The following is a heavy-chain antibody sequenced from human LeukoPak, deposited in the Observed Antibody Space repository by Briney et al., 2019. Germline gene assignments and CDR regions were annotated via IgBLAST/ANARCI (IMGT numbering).Heavy chain of an antibody. D-gene: IGHD6-13*01. CDR3: ARDFRIAAAGTDYYMDV. CDR1: GFTFSSYA. J-gene: IGHJ6*03. CDR2: ISSNGGST. V-gene: IGHV3-64*01. Sequence: GGSLRLSCAASGFTFSSYAMHWVRQAPGKGLEYVSAISSNGGSTYYANSVKGRFTISRDNSKNTLYLQMGSLRAEDMAVYYCARDFRIAAAGTDYYMDVWGKGTTVTISS.